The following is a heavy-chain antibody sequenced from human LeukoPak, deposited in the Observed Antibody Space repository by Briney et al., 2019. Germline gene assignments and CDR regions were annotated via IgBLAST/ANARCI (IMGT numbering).Heavy chain of an antibody. CDR2: ISGSGGGT. J-gene: IGHJ6*03. D-gene: IGHD5-24*01. Sequence: AGGSLRLSCAASGFTFNNYPMSWVRQAPGKGLEWVSGISGSGGGTNYADSVKGRFTISRDNSKNTLYLQMHRLRAEDTAVYYCAKERLQYGPGYMDVWGRGTTVTVSS. V-gene: IGHV3-23*01. CDR1: GFTFNNYP. CDR3: AKERLQYGPGYMDV.